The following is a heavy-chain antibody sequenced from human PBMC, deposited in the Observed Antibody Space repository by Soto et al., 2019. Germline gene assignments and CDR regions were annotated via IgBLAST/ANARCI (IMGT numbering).Heavy chain of an antibody. V-gene: IGHV1-18*01. CDR1: GYTFTNSG. CDR3: ARVLLPESRVPDPDDY. J-gene: IGHJ4*02. CDR2: ITPYNGHT. Sequence: ASVRVSCKTSGYTFTNSGIHWVRQAPGQGLEWMGWITPYNGHTIYAQNFQGRVTLTTDTSTSTAYMEVRSLRSDDTAVYFCARVLLPESRVPDPDDYWGQGTLVTVSS.